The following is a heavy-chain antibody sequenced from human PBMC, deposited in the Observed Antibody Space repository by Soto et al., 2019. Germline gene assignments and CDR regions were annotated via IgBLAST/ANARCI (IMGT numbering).Heavy chain of an antibody. J-gene: IGHJ5*02. V-gene: IGHV3-7*01. CDR3: ATSNWFDP. CDR2: IKQDGNEK. CDR1: GFTFSDYW. Sequence: GXSLRLSCAVSGFTFSDYWISWVRQAPGKGLEWVANIKQDGNEKYYVDSVKGRFTISRDNAKNSLYLKMNSLRAEDTAVYYCATSNWFDPWGQGTLVTVSS.